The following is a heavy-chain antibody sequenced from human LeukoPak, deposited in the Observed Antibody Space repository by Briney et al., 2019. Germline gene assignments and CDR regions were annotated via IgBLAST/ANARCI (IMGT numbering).Heavy chain of an antibody. CDR1: RFTFSSYS. D-gene: IGHD3-22*01. CDR3: ARDYYDSRAQGKASDY. V-gene: IGHV3-66*01. Sequence: GGSLRLSRAASRFTFSSYSMSWVRQAPGKGLEWVSVIYSGGSTYYADSVKGRFTISRDNSKNTLYLQMNSLRAEDTAVYYCARDYYDSRAQGKASDYWGQGTLVTVSS. J-gene: IGHJ4*02. CDR2: IYSGGST.